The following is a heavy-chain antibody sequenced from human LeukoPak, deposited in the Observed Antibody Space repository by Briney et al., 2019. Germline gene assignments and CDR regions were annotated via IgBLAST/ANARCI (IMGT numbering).Heavy chain of an antibody. V-gene: IGHV6-1*01. J-gene: IGHJ5*02. CDR2: TYYRSKWYS. CDR3: ASSTNWYNWFDP. Sequence: SQTLSLTCDLSGDIVSSQSAAWNWIRQSPSRGLEWLGRTYYRSKWYSDSPLSVKSRITIKADTSKNQISLQLNSVTPEDTGVYYCASSTNWYNWFDPWGQGTLVTVSS. CDR1: GDIVSSQSAA. D-gene: IGHD5-24*01.